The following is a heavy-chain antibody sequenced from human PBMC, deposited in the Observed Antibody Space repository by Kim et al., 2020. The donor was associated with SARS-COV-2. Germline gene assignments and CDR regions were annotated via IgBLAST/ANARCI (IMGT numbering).Heavy chain of an antibody. J-gene: IGHJ4*01. CDR2: IYYSGST. CDR1: GGSVSSGSYY. V-gene: IGHV4-61*01. Sequence: SETLSLTCTVSGGSVSSGSYYWGWIRQPPGRGLEWIGNIYYSGSTYYNPSLKSRVTISVDTSNNQFSLKLRSVTAADTAVYYWARGVGSGNDGYWG. CDR3: ARGVGSGNDGY. D-gene: IGHD3-3*01.